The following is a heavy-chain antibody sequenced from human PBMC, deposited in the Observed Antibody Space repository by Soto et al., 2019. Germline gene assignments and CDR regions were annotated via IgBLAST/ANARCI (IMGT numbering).Heavy chain of an antibody. Sequence: LRLSCVVSGFTFSSHSMNWVHQAPGKGLEWVSSITTSSDSIYYTDSVKGRFTLSRDNAKNSLFLQMNSLRAEDTAVYYCARSTRGFSYGKIDSWGQGTLVTVSS. CDR2: ITTSSDSI. CDR3: ARSTRGFSYGKIDS. J-gene: IGHJ4*02. V-gene: IGHV3-21*01. D-gene: IGHD5-18*01. CDR1: GFTFSSHS.